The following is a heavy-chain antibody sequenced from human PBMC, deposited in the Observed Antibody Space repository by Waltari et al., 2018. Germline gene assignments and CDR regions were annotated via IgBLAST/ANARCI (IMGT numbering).Heavy chain of an antibody. Sequence: EVQLVESGGGLVQPGGSLRLSCAASGFTFSSYWMSWVRQAPGKGRGLVSNIKQDGSGKYDVYSVKGRFTISRDNAKNSLYLQMNSLRAEDTAVYYCARARDGYNRGSFDYWGQGTLVTVSS. CDR3: ARARDGYNRGSFDY. V-gene: IGHV3-7*04. J-gene: IGHJ4*02. CDR1: GFTFSSYW. D-gene: IGHD5-12*01. CDR2: IKQDGSGK.